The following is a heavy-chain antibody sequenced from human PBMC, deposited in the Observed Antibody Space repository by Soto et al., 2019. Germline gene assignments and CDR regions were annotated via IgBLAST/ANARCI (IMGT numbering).Heavy chain of an antibody. CDR3: ARGLVDTAMVLDY. J-gene: IGHJ4*02. V-gene: IGHV1-69*13. CDR2: IIPIFGTA. D-gene: IGHD5-18*01. CDR1: GGTFSSYA. Sequence: GASVKVSCKASGGTFSSYAISWVRQAPGQGLEWMGGIIPIFGTANYAQKFQGRVTITADESTSTAYMELSSLRSEDTAVYYCARGLVDTAMVLDYWGQGTLATVSS.